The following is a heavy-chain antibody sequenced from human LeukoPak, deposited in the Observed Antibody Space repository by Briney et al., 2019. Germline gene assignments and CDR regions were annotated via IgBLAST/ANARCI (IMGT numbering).Heavy chain of an antibody. CDR3: AKDISVVVIPHFDY. CDR2: ISSSSSYI. Sequence: GGSLRLSCAASGFTFSSYSMNWVRQAPGKGLEWVSSISSSSSYIYYADSVKGRFTISRDNAQNSAYLQMNSLRAEDTAVYYCAKDISVVVIPHFDYWGQGTLVTFSS. D-gene: IGHD3-22*01. CDR1: GFTFSSYS. J-gene: IGHJ4*02. V-gene: IGHV3-21*04.